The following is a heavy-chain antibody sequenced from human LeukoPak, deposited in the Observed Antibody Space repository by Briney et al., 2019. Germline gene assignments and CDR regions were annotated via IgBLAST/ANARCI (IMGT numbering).Heavy chain of an antibody. V-gene: IGHV3-30*14. CDR1: GFTFSGYT. CDR3: ARGGSYLSAFDI. D-gene: IGHD1-26*01. J-gene: IGHJ3*02. Sequence: GTSLRLSCAASGFTFSGYTMHWVRQAPGKGLEWVAVISYDGSNKYYADSVKGRFTISRDNSKNTLYLQMNSLRAEDTAVYYCARGGSYLSAFDIWGQGTMVTVPS. CDR2: ISYDGSNK.